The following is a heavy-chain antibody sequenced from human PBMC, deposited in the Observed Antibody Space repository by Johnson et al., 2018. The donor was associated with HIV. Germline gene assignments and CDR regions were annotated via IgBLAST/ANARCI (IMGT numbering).Heavy chain of an antibody. CDR1: GFTFSTYG. D-gene: IGHD3-16*01. CDR3: AREKEMTRLGAFDV. Sequence: VQLVESGGGVVQPGRSLRLSCAASGFTFSTYGMHWVRQAPGKGLEWVSRMNSDGSSTTYADSVKGRFTISRDNAKNTLYLQMKTLRAEDTAIYYCAREKEMTRLGAFDVWGQGTVVTVSS. CDR2: MNSDGSST. V-gene: IGHV3-74*03. J-gene: IGHJ3*01.